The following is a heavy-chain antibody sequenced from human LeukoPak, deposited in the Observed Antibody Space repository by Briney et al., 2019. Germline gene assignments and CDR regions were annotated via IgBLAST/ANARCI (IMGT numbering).Heavy chain of an antibody. D-gene: IGHD3-3*01. CDR1: GYTFTSYY. V-gene: IGHV1-46*01. CDR2: INPSGGST. J-gene: IGHJ4*02. Sequence: ASVKVSCKASGYTFTSYYVHWVRQAPGQGLEWMGIINPSGGSTSYAQKFQGRVTMTRDTSTSTVYMELSSLRSEDTAVYYCARDGITIFGVVTNAPLDYWGQGTLVTVSS. CDR3: ARDGITIFGVVTNAPLDY.